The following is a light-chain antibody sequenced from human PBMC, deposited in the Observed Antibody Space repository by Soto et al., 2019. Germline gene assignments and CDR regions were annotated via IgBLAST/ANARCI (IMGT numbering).Light chain of an antibody. V-gene: IGKV1-27*01. CDR3: QKYNSAPLT. J-gene: IGKJ4*01. Sequence: DFQMTQSPSSLSASVGDRVSITCRAGQGISNNLAWYQQKPGKVPKLLIYAASTLQSGGPSRFSGSGSGTDFTLTISSLQPEDVATYYCQKYNSAPLTFGGGTKVEIK. CDR2: AAS. CDR1: QGISNN.